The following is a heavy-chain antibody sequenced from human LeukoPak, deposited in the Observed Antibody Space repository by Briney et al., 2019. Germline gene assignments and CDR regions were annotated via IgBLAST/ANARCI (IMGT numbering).Heavy chain of an antibody. V-gene: IGHV3-21*04. CDR3: ARSRVGATGYYFDY. J-gene: IGHJ4*02. CDR1: GFTFSSYS. Sequence: GGSLRPSCAASGFTFSSYSMNWVRQAPGKGLEWVSSISSSSSYIYYADSVKGRFTISRDNAKNSLYLQMNSLRAEDTAVYYCARSRVGATGYYFDYWGQGTLVTVSS. CDR2: ISSSSSYI. D-gene: IGHD1-26*01.